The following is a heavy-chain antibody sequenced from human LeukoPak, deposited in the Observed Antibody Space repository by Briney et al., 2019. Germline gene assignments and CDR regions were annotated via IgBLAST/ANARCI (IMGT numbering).Heavy chain of an antibody. CDR2: ISGRGSSI. CDR1: GFTFSSYE. D-gene: IGHD6-6*01. V-gene: IGHV3-48*03. CDR3: AREYASSSGMVFDYDH. J-gene: IGHJ4*01. Sequence: GGSVTHLCAVSGFTFSSYEMNWVGQAPGEGLEWVSYISGRGSSIYYADSVKGRFTTSRDNPKNSLYLQMNSLRAEDTAIYYWAREYASSSGMVFDYDHWG.